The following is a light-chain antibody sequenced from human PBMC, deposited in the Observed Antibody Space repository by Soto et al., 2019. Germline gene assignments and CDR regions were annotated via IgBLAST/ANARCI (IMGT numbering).Light chain of an antibody. CDR3: QQYGSSPGT. V-gene: IGKV3-20*01. J-gene: IGKJ2*02. Sequence: EIVLTQSPGILSLSPGERDTLSCRASQSVSSSYLAWYQQKPGQAPRLLICGASTRATGIPDRFSGSGSGTDFTLTISRLEPEDFAVYYCQQYGSSPGTFGQGTKLEIK. CDR2: GAS. CDR1: QSVSSSY.